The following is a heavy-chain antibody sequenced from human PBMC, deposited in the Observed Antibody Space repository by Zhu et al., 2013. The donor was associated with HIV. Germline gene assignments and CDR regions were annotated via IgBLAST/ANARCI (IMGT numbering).Heavy chain of an antibody. CDR3: ATKETDWEFDIIEDSMDV. CDR2: ISPLSGIT. Sequence: QVHLVQSGAEVKKPGSSVRVSYTTSGGTFNTLTLHWVRQVPGQGLEWMGGISPLSGITTYSQMFRGRVKITADKMTKSGFLEVTSLRSEDTAVYYCATKETDWEFDIIEDSMDVWGQGTTVTVSS. J-gene: IGHJ6*02. V-gene: IGHV1-69*17. D-gene: IGHD2-15*01. CDR1: GGTFNTLT.